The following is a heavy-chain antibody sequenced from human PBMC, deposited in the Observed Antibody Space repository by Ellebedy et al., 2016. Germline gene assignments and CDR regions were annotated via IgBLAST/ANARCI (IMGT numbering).Heavy chain of an antibody. Sequence: SETLSLXCIVSGDSITTGAYYWSWIRQPAGKGLEWIGRISTSGNAIYNPSLKSRVTMSVDTSKNYFSLELTSVTAADTAVYYCATLTIPGGSDFWGQGTLVTVSS. CDR1: GDSITTGAYY. CDR2: ISTSGNA. J-gene: IGHJ4*02. D-gene: IGHD2-21*01. CDR3: ATLTIPGGSDF. V-gene: IGHV4-61*02.